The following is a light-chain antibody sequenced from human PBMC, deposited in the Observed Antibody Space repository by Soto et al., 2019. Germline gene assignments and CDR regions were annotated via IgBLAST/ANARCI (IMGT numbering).Light chain of an antibody. J-gene: IGLJ1*01. CDR1: SSDVGTYNF. V-gene: IGLV2-11*01. CDR3: CSYAGRSAYSV. Sequence: QSALTQPRSVSGSPGQSVTISCTGTSSDVGTYNFVSWYQQHPGKAPKVVIYDVSQRPSGVPDRFSGSKSGNTASLSISGLQGEDEADYYCCSYAGRSAYSVFGTGTKLTVL. CDR2: DVS.